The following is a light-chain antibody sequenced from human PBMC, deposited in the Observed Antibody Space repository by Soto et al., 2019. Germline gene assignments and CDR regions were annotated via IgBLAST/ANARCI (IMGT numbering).Light chain of an antibody. CDR3: ISYTGSSTSYV. CDR1: RSDIGSYNY. V-gene: IGLV2-14*01. CDR2: GVS. Sequence: QSVLTQPASVSGSPGQSITISCSGTRSDIGSYNYVAWYQQFPGKTPKILIYGVSNRPSGVSSRFSGSKYGNTASLTISGLQAEDEADYYCISYTGSSTSYVFGSGTKVTV. J-gene: IGLJ1*01.